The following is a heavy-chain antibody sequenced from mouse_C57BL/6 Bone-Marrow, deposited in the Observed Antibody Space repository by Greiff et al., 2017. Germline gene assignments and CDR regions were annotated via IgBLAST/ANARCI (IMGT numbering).Heavy chain of an antibody. J-gene: IGHJ3*01. D-gene: IGHD2-1*01. V-gene: IGHV10-1*01. CDR2: LRSKSNNYAT. Sequence: EVKLVESGGGLVQPKGSLKLSCAASGFSFNTYAMNWVRQAPGKGLEWVARLRSKSNNYATYYAESVKDRFTISRDDSESMLYLQMNNLKTEDTAMYYCVRESPLLLSLFAYWGQGTLVTVSA. CDR3: VRESPLLLSLFAY. CDR1: GFSFNTYA.